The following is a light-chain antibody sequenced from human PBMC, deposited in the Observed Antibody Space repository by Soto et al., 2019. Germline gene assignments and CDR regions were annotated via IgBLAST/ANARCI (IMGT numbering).Light chain of an antibody. CDR2: AAS. CDR1: QTVNSDY. V-gene: IGKV3-20*01. Sequence: EIVMTKSPATLSVSPGERATLSCRASQTVNSDYLTWYQQKPGQAPRLLIYAASSGATGIPDRFSGSGSETDFTLTINRLEPEDFAVYYCQYYGNSRITFCQGTRLEIK. J-gene: IGKJ5*01. CDR3: QYYGNSRIT.